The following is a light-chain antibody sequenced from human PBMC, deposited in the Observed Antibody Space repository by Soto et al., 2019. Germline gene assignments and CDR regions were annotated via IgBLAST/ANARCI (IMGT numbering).Light chain of an antibody. CDR2: GAS. CDR1: QSVSSN. CDR3: QQYNNWWT. J-gene: IGKJ1*01. V-gene: IGKV3-15*01. Sequence: EIVMTQSPATLSVSPGERATLSCRASQSVSSNLVWYQQKPGQAPRLLIYGASTRATGIPARLSGSGSGTEFTLTISSLQSEDFAVYYCQQYNNWWTFGQGTKVEIK.